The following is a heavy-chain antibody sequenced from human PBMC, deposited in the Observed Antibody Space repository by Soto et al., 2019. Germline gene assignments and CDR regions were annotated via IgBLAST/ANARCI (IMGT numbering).Heavy chain of an antibody. CDR2: IYYSGST. J-gene: IGHJ6*02. D-gene: IGHD6-13*01. CDR3: AREGVSSSWYNYYGMDV. CDR1: GGSISSNFYY. Sequence: PSETLPLPCTVSGGSISSNFYYWGWIRQPPGKGLQWIGNIYYSGSTNYNPSLKSRVTISVDTSKNQFSLKLSSVTAADTAVYYCAREGVSSSWYNYYGMDVWGQGTTVTVSS. V-gene: IGHV4-39*07.